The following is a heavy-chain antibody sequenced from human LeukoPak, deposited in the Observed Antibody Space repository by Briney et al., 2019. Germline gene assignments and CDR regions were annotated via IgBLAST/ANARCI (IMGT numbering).Heavy chain of an antibody. CDR3: AKDRPIKGGFDP. V-gene: IGHV3-30*02. CDR2: MRSDGTNK. D-gene: IGHD3-16*01. CDR1: GFSLTTYG. Sequence: GGSLRLSCVASGFSLTTYGMLWVRQAPGKGLQWVAFMRSDGTNKYYGDSVEGRFTISRDNSKSTLYLLMNSLSAEDTGIYYCAKDRPIKGGFDPWGQGTPVTVSS. J-gene: IGHJ5*02.